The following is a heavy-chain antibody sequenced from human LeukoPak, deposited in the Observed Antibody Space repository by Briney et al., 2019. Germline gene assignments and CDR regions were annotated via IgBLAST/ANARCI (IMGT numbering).Heavy chain of an antibody. CDR1: GGSISSYY. CDR3: ARVSDSSGYYFLFDY. Sequence: KPSETLSLTCTVSGGSISSYYWSWIRQPPGKGLEWIGYIYYSGSTNYNPSLKSRVTISVDTSKNQFSLKLSSVTAADTAVYYCARVSDSSGYYFLFDYWGQGTLVTVSS. CDR2: IYYSGST. D-gene: IGHD3-22*01. V-gene: IGHV4-59*01. J-gene: IGHJ4*02.